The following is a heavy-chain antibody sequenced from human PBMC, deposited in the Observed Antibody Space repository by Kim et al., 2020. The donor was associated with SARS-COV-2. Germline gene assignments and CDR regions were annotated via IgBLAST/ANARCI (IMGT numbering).Heavy chain of an antibody. V-gene: IGHV3-7*01. Sequence: PGGSLRLSCATSGFTFSTYWMNWVRLAPGKGLEWVANIKQDGSEKYYVDSVKGRFTISRDNAENSLYLQMNSLRVEDTAVYYCVCDWNPGSDYWGQGTLVTVSS. J-gene: IGHJ4*02. CDR3: VCDWNPGSDY. CDR2: IKQDGSEK. CDR1: GFTFSTYW. D-gene: IGHD1-1*01.